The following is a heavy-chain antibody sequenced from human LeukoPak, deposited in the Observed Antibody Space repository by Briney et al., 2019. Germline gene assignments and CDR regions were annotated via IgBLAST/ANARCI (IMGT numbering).Heavy chain of an antibody. CDR3: AAGMVLLGSRSPYFDY. Sequence: SVKVSCKASGFTFTSSAVQWVRQARGQRLEWIGWIVVGSGNTNYAQKFQERVTITRDMSTSTAYMELSSLRSEDTAVYYCAAGMVLLGSRSPYFDYWGQGTLATVSS. V-gene: IGHV1-58*01. CDR1: GFTFTSSA. D-gene: IGHD2-15*01. J-gene: IGHJ4*02. CDR2: IVVGSGNT.